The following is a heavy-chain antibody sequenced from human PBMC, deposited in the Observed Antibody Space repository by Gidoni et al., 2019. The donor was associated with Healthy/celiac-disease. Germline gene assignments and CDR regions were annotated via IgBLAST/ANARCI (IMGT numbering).Heavy chain of an antibody. D-gene: IGHD2-8*01. Sequence: EVQLVESGGGLVKPGGSLRLSCDAAGFTFSSYSMNWVGQAPGKGLEWVSSISSSSSYIYYADSVKGRFTISRDNAKNSLYLQMNSLRAEDTAVYYCARDTYAPEFDYWGQGTLVTVSS. CDR2: ISSSSSYI. CDR1: GFTFSSYS. V-gene: IGHV3-21*01. CDR3: ARDTYAPEFDY. J-gene: IGHJ4*02.